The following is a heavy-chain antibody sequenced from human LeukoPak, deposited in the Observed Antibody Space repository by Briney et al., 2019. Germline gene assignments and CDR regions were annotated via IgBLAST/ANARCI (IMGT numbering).Heavy chain of an antibody. CDR3: ARDLHDYVWGSYRPIDY. D-gene: IGHD3-16*02. CDR2: IKQDGSEK. CDR1: GFTFSSYW. J-gene: IGHJ4*02. Sequence: GGSLRLSCAASGFTFSSYWMSWVRQAPGKGLEWVANIKQDGSEKYYVDSVKGRFTISRDNAKNSLYLQMNSLRAEDTAVYYCARDLHDYVWGSYRPIDYWGQGTLVTVSS. V-gene: IGHV3-7*01.